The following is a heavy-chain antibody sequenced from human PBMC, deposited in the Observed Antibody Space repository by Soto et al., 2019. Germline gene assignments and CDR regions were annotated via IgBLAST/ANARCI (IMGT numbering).Heavy chain of an antibody. CDR1: GYTFNSYA. CDR3: ARASAAIGLYNYYYGMDV. V-gene: IGHV1-3*01. D-gene: IGHD2-2*02. CDR2: INAGNGNT. Sequence: QVQLVQSGAEVKKPGASVKVSCKASGYTFNSYAMHWVRQAPGQRLEWMGWINAGNGNTKYSQKFQGRVTITRDTSASTAYMELSSLRSEDTAVYYCARASAAIGLYNYYYGMDVWGQGTTVTVSS. J-gene: IGHJ6*02.